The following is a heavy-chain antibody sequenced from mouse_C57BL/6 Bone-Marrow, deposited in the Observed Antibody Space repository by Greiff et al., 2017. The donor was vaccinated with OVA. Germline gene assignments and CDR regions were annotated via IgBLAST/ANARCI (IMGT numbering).Heavy chain of an antibody. Sequence: VHVKQSGPGLAKPSQTLSLTCSVTGYSITSDYWNWIRKFPGNKLEYMGYISYSGSTYYNPSLNSRISITRDTSKNQYYLQLNSVTTEDTATYYCARYGTTVVAPYAMDYWGQGTSVTVSS. CDR1: GYSITSDY. CDR2: ISYSGST. CDR3: ARYGTTVVAPYAMDY. J-gene: IGHJ4*01. V-gene: IGHV3-8*01. D-gene: IGHD1-1*01.